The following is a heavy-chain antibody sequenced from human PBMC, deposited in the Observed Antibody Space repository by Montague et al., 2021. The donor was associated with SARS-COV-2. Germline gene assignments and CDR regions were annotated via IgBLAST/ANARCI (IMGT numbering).Heavy chain of an antibody. CDR1: GGSFSDYY. J-gene: IGHJ6*03. D-gene: IGHD2-2*01. CDR3: ARFLRRVVPAATGHWEKNYYYDYMDV. V-gene: IGHV4-34*01. Sequence: SETRSLTCAVYGGSFSDYYWSWIRQPPGGGLEWIGEINHSGSTXXXPSXXXRVTISVDTSKNQFSLKLSSVTAADTAVNYCARFLRRVVPAATGHWEKNYYYDYMDVWGKGTTVTVSS. CDR2: INHSGST.